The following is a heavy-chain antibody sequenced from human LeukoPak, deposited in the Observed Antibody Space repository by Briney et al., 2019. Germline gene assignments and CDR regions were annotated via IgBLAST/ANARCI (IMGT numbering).Heavy chain of an antibody. CDR3: GRYPPGHYGMDV. Sequence: GESLKISSKGSGYSFSTYWICWVRRMPGIGLEWMGIIFPSDSDTIYSPSFRGQVSISADKSTGTAYLQWSRLKASDTAMYYCGRYPPGHYGMDVWGQGTTVTVSS. J-gene: IGHJ6*02. D-gene: IGHD1-14*01. CDR1: GYSFSTYW. CDR2: IFPSDSDT. V-gene: IGHV5-51*01.